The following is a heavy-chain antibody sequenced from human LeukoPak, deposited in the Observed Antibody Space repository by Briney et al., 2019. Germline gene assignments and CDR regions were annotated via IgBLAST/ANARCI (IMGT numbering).Heavy chain of an antibody. J-gene: IGHJ6*03. Sequence: ASVKVSCKASGYTFTSYGISWVRQAPGQGLEWMGWISAYNGNTNYAQKLQGRVTMTTDTSTSTAYMELRSLRSDDTAVYYCARGRVTSMNYYYYYYMDVWGKGTTVTISS. CDR3: ARGRVTSMNYYYYYYMDV. V-gene: IGHV1-18*01. CDR2: ISAYNGNT. CDR1: GYTFTSYG. D-gene: IGHD2-21*02.